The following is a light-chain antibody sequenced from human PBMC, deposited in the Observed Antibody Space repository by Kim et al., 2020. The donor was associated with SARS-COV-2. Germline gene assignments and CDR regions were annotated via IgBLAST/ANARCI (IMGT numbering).Light chain of an antibody. J-gene: IGKJ4*01. CDR2: DAS. V-gene: IGKV1-5*01. CDR1: QSISSW. Sequence: ASGGDRATITCRASQSISSWLAWYQQKPGKAPKLLIYDASSLESGVPSRFSGSGSGTEFTLTISSLQPDDFATYYCQQYNSYLLTFGGGTKVDIK. CDR3: QQYNSYLLT.